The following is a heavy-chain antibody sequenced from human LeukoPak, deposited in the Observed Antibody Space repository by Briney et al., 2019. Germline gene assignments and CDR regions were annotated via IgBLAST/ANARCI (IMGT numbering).Heavy chain of an antibody. CDR3: ARAANKAYYYYYMDV. CDR1: GYTFTGYY. J-gene: IGHJ6*03. CDR2: INPNSGGT. V-gene: IGHV1-2*02. Sequence: GASVKVSCKASGYTFTGYYMHWVRQAPGQGLEWMGWINPNSGGTNYAQKFQGRVTMTRDTSISTAYMELSRLRSDDTAVYYCARAANKAYYYYYMDVWGKGTTVTVSS.